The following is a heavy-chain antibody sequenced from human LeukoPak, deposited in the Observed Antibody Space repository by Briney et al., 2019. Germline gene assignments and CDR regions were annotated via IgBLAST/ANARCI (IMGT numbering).Heavy chain of an antibody. CDR1: GFTFSSYA. J-gene: IGHJ5*02. Sequence: QTGGSLRLSCAASGFTFSSYAMHWVRQAPGKGLEWVAVISYDGSSKYYADSVKGRFTISRDNSKNTLYLQMNSLRAEDTAVYYCARARGIAAAGNTWGQGTLVTVSS. D-gene: IGHD6-13*01. CDR2: ISYDGSSK. V-gene: IGHV3-30-3*01. CDR3: ARARGIAAAGNT.